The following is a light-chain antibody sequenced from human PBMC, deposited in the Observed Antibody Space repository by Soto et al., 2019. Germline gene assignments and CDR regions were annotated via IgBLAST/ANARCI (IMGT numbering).Light chain of an antibody. CDR3: TSYTSGTYV. Sequence: QSALTQPASASGSPGQSITISCTGTSSDVGSYNYVSWYQQHPGKAPKLMIFEVSNRPSGVSNRFSGSKSGNTASLTISGLQAEDEADYYCTSYTSGTYVFGTGTKLTVL. V-gene: IGLV2-14*01. CDR1: SSDVGSYNY. CDR2: EVS. J-gene: IGLJ1*01.